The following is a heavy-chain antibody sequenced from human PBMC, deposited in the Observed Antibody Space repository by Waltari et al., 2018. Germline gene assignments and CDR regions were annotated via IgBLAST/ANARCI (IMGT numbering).Heavy chain of an antibody. J-gene: IGHJ3*02. CDR1: GYTFTGYY. Sequence: QVQLVQSGAEVKKPGASVKVSCKASGYTFTGYYMHWVRQAPGQGLEWMGWINPNSGGTNYAKKFQGRVTMTRDTSISTAYMELSRLRSDDTAVYYCARADYGDYKGAFDIWGQGTMVTVSS. CDR3: ARADYGDYKGAFDI. CDR2: INPNSGGT. V-gene: IGHV1-2*02. D-gene: IGHD4-17*01.